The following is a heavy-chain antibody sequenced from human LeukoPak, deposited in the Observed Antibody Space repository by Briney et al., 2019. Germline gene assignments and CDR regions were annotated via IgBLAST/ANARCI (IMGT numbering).Heavy chain of an antibody. V-gene: IGHV4-39*07. J-gene: IGHJ4*02. Sequence: SETLSLTCTVSGGSISSSSYYWGWIRQPPGKGLEWIGSIYYSGSTNYNPSLKSRVTISVDTSKNQFSLKLSSVTAADTAVYYCARDRTSNYDFWSGYYPPGMYYFDYWGQGTLVTVSS. CDR1: GGSISSSSYY. CDR3: ARDRTSNYDFWSGYYPPGMYYFDY. CDR2: IYYSGST. D-gene: IGHD3-3*01.